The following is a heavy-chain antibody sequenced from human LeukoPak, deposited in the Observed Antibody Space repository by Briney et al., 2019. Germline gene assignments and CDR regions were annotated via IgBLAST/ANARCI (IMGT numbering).Heavy chain of an antibody. CDR3: ASDFGEGSSGYYSIDY. CDR1: GFTFSDYY. CDR2: ISSSGSTI. Sequence: GGSLRLSCAASGFTFSDYYMSWIRQAPGKGLEWVSYISSSGSTIYYADSVKGRFTISRDNAKNSLYLQMNSLRAEDTAVYYCASDFGEGSSGYYSIDYWGQGTLVTVSS. D-gene: IGHD3-22*01. V-gene: IGHV3-11*04. J-gene: IGHJ4*02.